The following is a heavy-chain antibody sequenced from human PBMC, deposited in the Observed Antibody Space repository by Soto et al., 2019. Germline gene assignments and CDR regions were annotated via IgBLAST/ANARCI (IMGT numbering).Heavy chain of an antibody. D-gene: IGHD1-1*01. CDR3: ARDRYEEY. Sequence: WGSLTLSCAASGFTFSSYIMNWVRQAPGKGLEWISSISTTSSFIYSADSAKGRFTISRDNAKNSLYLQMNSLRAEDTAVYYCARDRYEEYWGQGSLGTV. CDR1: GFTFSSYI. CDR2: ISTTSSFI. J-gene: IGHJ4*02. V-gene: IGHV3-21*01.